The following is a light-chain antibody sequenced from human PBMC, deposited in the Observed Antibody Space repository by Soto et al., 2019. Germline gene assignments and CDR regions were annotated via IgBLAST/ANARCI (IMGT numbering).Light chain of an antibody. CDR1: QSISNW. CDR2: HAS. J-gene: IGKJ1*01. CDR3: KHYNCYP. Sequence: DIEMTQSPSTLPASVGDRVTITCRASQSISNWLASYQQKPGTAPKLLIYHASTLESGVPSRFSGSGSGTEFTLTISSLQSDDIITYYCKHYNCYPFGQGTKVDIK. V-gene: IGKV1-5*01.